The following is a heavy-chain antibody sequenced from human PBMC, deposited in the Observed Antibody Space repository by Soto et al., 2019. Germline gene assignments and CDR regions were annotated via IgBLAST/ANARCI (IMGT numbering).Heavy chain of an antibody. CDR2: MNPNSGNT. D-gene: IGHD4-17*01. V-gene: IGHV1-8*01. J-gene: IGHJ4*02. CDR1: GYTFTSYD. CDR3: ARTLYGDKVAC. Sequence: QVQLVQSGAEVKQPGASVQVSCTASGYTFTSYDINWVRQATGQGLEWMGWMNPNSGNTGYAQKFQGRVTMTRNTSISTAYMELSSLRSADTSVYYCARTLYGDKVACWGQGTLVTVSS.